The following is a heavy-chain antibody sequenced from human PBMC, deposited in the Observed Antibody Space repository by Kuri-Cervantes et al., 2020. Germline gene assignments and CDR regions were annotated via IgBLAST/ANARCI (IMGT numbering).Heavy chain of an antibody. Sequence: GESLKISCAASGFTFSSYWMSWVRQAPGKGLEWVANIKQDGSEKYYVDSVKGRFTISRDNAKNSLYLQMNSLRAEDTAVYYCAREGYDYVWGSYRYFDYWGQGTLVTVSS. CDR1: GFTFSSYW. D-gene: IGHD3-16*02. CDR3: AREGYDYVWGSYRYFDY. V-gene: IGHV3-7*01. CDR2: IKQDGSEK. J-gene: IGHJ4*02.